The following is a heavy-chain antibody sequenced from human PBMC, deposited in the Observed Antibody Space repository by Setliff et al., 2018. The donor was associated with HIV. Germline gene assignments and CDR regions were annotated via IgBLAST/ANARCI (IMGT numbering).Heavy chain of an antibody. CDR1: GGSIDNNKYY. V-gene: IGHV4-39*07. CDR2: IYQSGTT. J-gene: IGHJ4*02. Sequence: SETLSLTCSVSGGSIDNNKYYWTWVRQPPGKGLEWIGSIYQSGTTYYNPALKSRVTISVDTYKNQFSLRLTSVTAADTAVYFCARVETTVTSRLDYWGQGTLVTVSS. CDR3: ARVETTVTSRLDY. D-gene: IGHD4-17*01.